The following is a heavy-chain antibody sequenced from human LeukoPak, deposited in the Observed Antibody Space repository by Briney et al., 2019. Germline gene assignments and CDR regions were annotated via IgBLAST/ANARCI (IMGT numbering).Heavy chain of an antibody. V-gene: IGHV4-34*01. CDR1: GGSFSGYY. D-gene: IGHD3-10*01. CDR3: AVSYGSGRWRDGVAFDI. J-gene: IGHJ3*02. Sequence: SETLSLTCAVYGGSFSGYYWSWIRQPPGKGLEWIGEINHSGSTNYNPSLKSRVTISVDTSKNRFSLQLNSVTPEDTAVYYCAVSYGSGRWRDGVAFDIWGQGTMVTVSS. CDR2: INHSGST.